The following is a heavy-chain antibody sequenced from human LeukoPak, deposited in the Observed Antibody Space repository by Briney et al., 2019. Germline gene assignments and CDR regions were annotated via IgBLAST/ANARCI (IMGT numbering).Heavy chain of an antibody. Sequence: GGSLRLSCAASGFTFSSYEMNWVRQAPGKGLEWVSYISSSGSTIYYADSVKDRFTISRDNAKNSLYLQMNSLRAEDTAVYYCARDRGGYDYGYYMDVWGKGTTVTVSS. D-gene: IGHD5-18*01. CDR1: GFTFSSYE. CDR3: ARDRGGYDYGYYMDV. V-gene: IGHV3-48*03. CDR2: ISSSGSTI. J-gene: IGHJ6*03.